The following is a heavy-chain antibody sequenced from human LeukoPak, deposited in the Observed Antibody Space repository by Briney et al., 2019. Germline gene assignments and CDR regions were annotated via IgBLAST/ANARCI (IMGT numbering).Heavy chain of an antibody. D-gene: IGHD6-25*01. Sequence: GGSLRLSCAASGFTVSSNYMSWVRQPPGKGLEWVSNIGTSSTTIYYADSVKGRFTISRDNAKNSLCLQMNSLRADDTAVYYCARFAAGGSYYYYYMDVWGKGTTVTVSS. CDR1: GFTVSSNY. CDR2: IGTSSTTI. V-gene: IGHV3-48*01. CDR3: ARFAAGGSYYYYYMDV. J-gene: IGHJ6*03.